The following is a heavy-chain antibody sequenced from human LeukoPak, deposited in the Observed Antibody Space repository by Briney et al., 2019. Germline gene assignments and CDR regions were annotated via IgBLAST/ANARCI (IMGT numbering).Heavy chain of an antibody. CDR1: GFTFDDYA. D-gene: IGHD1-14*01. V-gene: IGHV3-9*01. CDR2: ISWNSGSI. Sequence: GGSLRLSCAASGFTFDDYAMHWVRQAPGKGLEWVSGISWNSGSIGYADSVKGRFTISRDNAKNSLYLQMNSLRAEDTAVYYCAKPARTDYADYWGQGTLVTVSS. J-gene: IGHJ4*02. CDR3: AKPARTDYADY.